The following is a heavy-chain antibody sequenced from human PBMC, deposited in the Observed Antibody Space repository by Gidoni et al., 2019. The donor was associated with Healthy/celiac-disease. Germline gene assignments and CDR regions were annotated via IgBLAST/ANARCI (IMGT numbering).Heavy chain of an antibody. J-gene: IGHJ4*02. CDR2: IYYSGST. D-gene: IGHD6-13*01. CDR1: GGSIRSSSYY. CDR3: ASLGPGIALFDY. Sequence: QLQLQESGPGLVKPSETLSLTCTVSGGSIRSSSYYWGWIRQPPGKGLEWIGSIYYSGSTYYNPSLKSRVTISVDTSKNQFSLKLSSVTAADTAVYYCASLGPGIALFDYWGQGTLVTVSS. V-gene: IGHV4-39*01.